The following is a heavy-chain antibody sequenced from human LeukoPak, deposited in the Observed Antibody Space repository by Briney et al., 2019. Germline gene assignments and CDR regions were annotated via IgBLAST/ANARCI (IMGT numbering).Heavy chain of an antibody. Sequence: GGSLRLSCAASGFTFSSYWMSWVRQAPGKGLEWVANIKQDGSEKYYVDSVKGRFTISRDNSKNTLYLQMNSLRAEDTAVYYCAKGRGWEASYYYYYMDVWGKGTTVTISS. D-gene: IGHD1-26*01. CDR3: AKGRGWEASYYYYYMDV. CDR2: IKQDGSEK. V-gene: IGHV3-7*01. CDR1: GFTFSSYW. J-gene: IGHJ6*03.